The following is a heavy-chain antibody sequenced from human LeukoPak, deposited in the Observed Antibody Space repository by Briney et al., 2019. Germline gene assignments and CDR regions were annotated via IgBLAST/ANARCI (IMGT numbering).Heavy chain of an antibody. CDR1: GFTVSSNY. J-gene: IGHJ4*02. Sequence: GGSLRLSCAASGFTVSSNYMSWVRQAPGKALQWVSVIYSGGSTYYADSVKGRFTISRDTSKNTLYLQMNSLRAEDTAVYYCAKDRRGKDIVATQFDYWGQGTLVTVSS. V-gene: IGHV3-66*01. D-gene: IGHD5-12*01. CDR3: AKDRRGKDIVATQFDY. CDR2: IYSGGST.